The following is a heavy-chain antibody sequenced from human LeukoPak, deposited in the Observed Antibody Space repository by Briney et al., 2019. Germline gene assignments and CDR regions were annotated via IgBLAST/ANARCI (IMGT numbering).Heavy chain of an antibody. CDR2: IYSGGST. J-gene: IGHJ4*02. D-gene: IGHD3-3*01. CDR1: GFTVSSNY. V-gene: IGHV3-66*02. Sequence: PGGSLRLSCAASGFTVSSNYMSWVRQAPGKGLEGVSVIYSGGSTYYADSVKGRFTISRDNSKNTLYLQMNRLRAEDAAVYYCGSGRTYYDFWSGRSLVDCWGQGTLVADSS. CDR3: GSGRTYYDFWSGRSLVDC.